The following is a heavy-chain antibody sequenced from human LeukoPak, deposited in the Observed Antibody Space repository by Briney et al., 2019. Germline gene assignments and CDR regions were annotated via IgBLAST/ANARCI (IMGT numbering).Heavy chain of an antibody. Sequence: ASVKVSCKASGYTFTSCDINWVRQATGQGLERMGWMNPNSGNTGYAQKFQGRVTMTRNTSISTAYMELSSLRSEDTAVYYCARGPGRVDAFDIWGQGTMVTVSS. D-gene: IGHD2-15*01. CDR3: ARGPGRVDAFDI. J-gene: IGHJ3*02. V-gene: IGHV1-8*01. CDR1: GYTFTSCD. CDR2: MNPNSGNT.